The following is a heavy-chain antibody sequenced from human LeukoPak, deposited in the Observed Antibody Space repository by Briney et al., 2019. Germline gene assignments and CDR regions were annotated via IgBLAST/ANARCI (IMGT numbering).Heavy chain of an antibody. V-gene: IGHV3-74*01. CDR2: ISADGTMT. D-gene: IGHD6-25*01. Sequence: GGSLRLSCAASGFSFSSYWMHWVRQAPGKGPLWVSQISADGTMTNYAESVKGRFTISRDNAKSTLYLQMNGLRVEDTAVYYCAQRGQDYWGQGTLVTVSS. CDR1: GFSFSSYW. CDR3: AQRGQDY. J-gene: IGHJ4*02.